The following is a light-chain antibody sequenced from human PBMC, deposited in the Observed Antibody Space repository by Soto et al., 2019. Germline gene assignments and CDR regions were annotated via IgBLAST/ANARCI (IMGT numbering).Light chain of an antibody. CDR2: GAS. CDR3: QQYGNSPWT. J-gene: IGKJ1*01. Sequence: EIVLTQSPGTLSLSPGDRATLSCRASQSVSSSYLSWYQQKPGQAPRVLIYGASTRDTGIPDRFSGSGSGTDFTLTISRLEPEDFAVYYCQQYGNSPWTFGQGTKVEIK. CDR1: QSVSSSY. V-gene: IGKV3-20*01.